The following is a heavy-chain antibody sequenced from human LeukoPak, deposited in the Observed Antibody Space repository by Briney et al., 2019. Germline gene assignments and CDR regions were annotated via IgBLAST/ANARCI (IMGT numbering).Heavy chain of an antibody. V-gene: IGHV4-39*07. CDR1: GGSISTSSYY. CDR3: ASGGYSYGYFPRLFDY. CDR2: INHSGST. D-gene: IGHD5-18*01. Sequence: SETLSLICTVSGGSISTSSYYWSWIRQPPGKGLEWIGEINHSGSTNYNPSLKSRVTISVDTSKNQFSLKLSSVTAADTAVYYCASGGYSYGYFPRLFDYWGQGTLVTVSS. J-gene: IGHJ4*02.